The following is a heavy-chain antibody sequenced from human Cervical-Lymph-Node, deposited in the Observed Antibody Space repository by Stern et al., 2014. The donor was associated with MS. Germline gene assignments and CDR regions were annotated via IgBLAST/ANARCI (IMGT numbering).Heavy chain of an antibody. CDR1: GFTFSSYG. CDR2: ISYDGSNK. Sequence: VQLVESGGGVVQPGRSLRLSCAASGFTFSSYGMHWVRQAPGKGLEWVAIISYDGSNKYYADSVKGRFTISRDNSKNTLYLQMNSLRAEDTAVYYCAKDWSWELLIYYYGMDVWGQGTTVTVSS. J-gene: IGHJ6*02. D-gene: IGHD1-26*01. CDR3: AKDWSWELLIYYYGMDV. V-gene: IGHV3-30*18.